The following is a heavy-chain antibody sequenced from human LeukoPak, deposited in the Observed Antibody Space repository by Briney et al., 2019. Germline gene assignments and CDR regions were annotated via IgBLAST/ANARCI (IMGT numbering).Heavy chain of an antibody. V-gene: IGHV3-64*01. J-gene: IGHJ4*02. D-gene: IGHD5-24*01. Sequence: GGTLRLSCAASGFTFSSYAMHWVRQAPGKGLEYVSAISSNGGSTYYANSVKGRFTISRDNSKNTLYLQMGSLRAEDMAVYYCARVGVEMATIATFSYYFDYWGQGTLVTVSS. CDR1: GFTFSSYA. CDR2: ISSNGGST. CDR3: ARVGVEMATIATFSYYFDY.